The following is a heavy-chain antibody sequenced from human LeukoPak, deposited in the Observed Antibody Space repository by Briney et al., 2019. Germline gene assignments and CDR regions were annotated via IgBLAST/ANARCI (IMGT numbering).Heavy chain of an antibody. J-gene: IGHJ5*02. V-gene: IGHV3-23*01. CDR3: AKDAKRITMVRGVKGGNWFDP. CDR2: ISGSGGST. D-gene: IGHD3-10*01. CDR1: GFTFSSYA. Sequence: GGSLRLSCAASGFTFSSYAMSWVRQAPGRGLEWVSGISGSGGSTYYADSVKGRFTISRDNSKNTLYLQMNSLRAEDTAVYYCAKDAKRITMVRGVKGGNWFDPWGQGTLVTVSS.